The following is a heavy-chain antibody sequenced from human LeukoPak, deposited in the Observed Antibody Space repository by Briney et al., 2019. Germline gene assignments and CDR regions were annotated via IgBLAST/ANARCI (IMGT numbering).Heavy chain of an antibody. CDR1: GYTFTGYY. J-gene: IGHJ5*02. V-gene: IGHV1-2*02. CDR2: INPNSGGT. Sequence: ASVKVSCKASGYTFTGYYMHWVRQAPGQGLEWMGWINPNSGGTDYAQKFQGRVTMTRDTSISTAYRELSRLKSDDTAVYYCAREELGYCSSASCRDWFDPWGQGTLVTVSS. D-gene: IGHD2-2*01. CDR3: AREELGYCSSASCRDWFDP.